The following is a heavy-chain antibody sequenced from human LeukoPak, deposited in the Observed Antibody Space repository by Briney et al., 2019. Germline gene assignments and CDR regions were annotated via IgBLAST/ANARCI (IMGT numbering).Heavy chain of an antibody. V-gene: IGHV3-21*01. CDR2: ISSSSSYI. CDR3: AACSSTSCFNFDY. J-gene: IGHJ4*02. D-gene: IGHD2-2*01. CDR1: GFTFSSYS. Sequence: GRSLRLSCAASGFTFSSYSMNWVRQAPGKGLEWVSSISSSSSYIYYADSVKGRFTISRDNAKNSLYLQMNSLRAEDTAVYYCAACSSTSCFNFDYWGQGTLVTVSS.